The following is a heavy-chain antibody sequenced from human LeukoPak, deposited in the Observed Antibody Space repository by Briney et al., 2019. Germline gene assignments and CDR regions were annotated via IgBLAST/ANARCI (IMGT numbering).Heavy chain of an antibody. Sequence: GASVKVSCKASGYTFTGHYMHWVRQAPGQGLEWMGWINPNSGDTNSAQKFQGRVTMTRDTSISTAYMELSRLRSDDTAVYYCARARSGTGNDYWGQGTLVTVSS. CDR3: ARARSGTGNDY. J-gene: IGHJ4*02. CDR1: GYTFTGHY. CDR2: INPNSGDT. V-gene: IGHV1-2*02. D-gene: IGHD6-13*01.